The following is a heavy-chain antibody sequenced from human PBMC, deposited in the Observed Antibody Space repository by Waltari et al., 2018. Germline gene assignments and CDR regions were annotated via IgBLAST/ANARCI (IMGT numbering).Heavy chain of an antibody. CDR1: GFTFSSYA. J-gene: IGHJ4*02. CDR3: ARWIYYFDY. D-gene: IGHD5-12*01. CDR2: ISNDATTV. V-gene: IGHV3-23*01. Sequence: EVQVLESGGDLVQPGGSLRLSCAASGFTFSSYAMNWVRQAPGKGLEWVSAISNDATTVLYADSVKGRFTISRDNSRNTLFLQMNSLRAEDTAVYYCARWIYYFDYWGQGALVTVSS.